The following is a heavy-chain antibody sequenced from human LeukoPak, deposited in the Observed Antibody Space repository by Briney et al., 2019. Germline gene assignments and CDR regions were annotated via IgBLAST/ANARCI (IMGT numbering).Heavy chain of an antibody. CDR1: GFTFSSYW. CDR2: IKQDGSEK. Sequence: GGSLRLSCAASGFTFSSYWMSWVRQTPGKGLEWVANIKQDGSEKYYVDSVKGRFTISRDNAKNSLYLQMNSLRAEDTAVYYCAKDGSSGWLFDYWGQGTLVTVSS. CDR3: AKDGSSGWLFDY. V-gene: IGHV3-7*01. J-gene: IGHJ4*02. D-gene: IGHD6-19*01.